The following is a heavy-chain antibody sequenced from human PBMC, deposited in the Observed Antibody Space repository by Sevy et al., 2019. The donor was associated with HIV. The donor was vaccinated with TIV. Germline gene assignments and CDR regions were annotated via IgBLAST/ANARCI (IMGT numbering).Heavy chain of an antibody. J-gene: IGHJ6*02. CDR3: AKVGYCSTTSCYTIYYGMDV. D-gene: IGHD2-2*02. Sequence: GGSLRLSCVTSGFSFSSYSMNWVRQAPGKGLEWVSYISSSSGTIRYADSVKGRLTISRDNSKNTLYLQMNSLRAEDTAVYYCAKVGYCSTTSCYTIYYGMDVWGQGTTVTVSS. CDR2: ISSSSGTI. CDR1: GFSFSSYS. V-gene: IGHV3-48*01.